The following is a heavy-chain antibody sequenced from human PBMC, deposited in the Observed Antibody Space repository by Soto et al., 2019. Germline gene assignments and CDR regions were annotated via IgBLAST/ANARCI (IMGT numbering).Heavy chain of an antibody. Sequence: QVQLVQSGAEVKKPGSSVKVSCKASGGTFSSYTISWVRQAPGQGLEWMGRIIPILGTANYAQKFQGRVTITADESTSTAYMELSSLRSEDTAVYYCAVFSTSCYCYYYGMDVWGQGTTVTVSS. D-gene: IGHD2-2*01. J-gene: IGHJ6*02. CDR3: AVFSTSCYCYYYGMDV. CDR2: IIPILGTA. CDR1: GGTFSSYT. V-gene: IGHV1-69*08.